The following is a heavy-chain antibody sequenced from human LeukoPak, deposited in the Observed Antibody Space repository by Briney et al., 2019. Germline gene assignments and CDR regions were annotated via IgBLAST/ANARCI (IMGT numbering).Heavy chain of an antibody. CDR2: ISWNSGSI. D-gene: IGHD3-22*01. V-gene: IGHV3-9*03. CDR1: GFTFDDYA. J-gene: IGHJ4*02. Sequence: QPGGSLRLSCAASGFTFDDYAMHWVRQAPGKGLEWVSGISWNSGSIGYADSVKGRFTISRDNAKNSLYLQMNSLRAEDMALYYCAKGDCYYDSSGYIDYWGQGTLVTVSS. CDR3: AKGDCYYDSSGYIDY.